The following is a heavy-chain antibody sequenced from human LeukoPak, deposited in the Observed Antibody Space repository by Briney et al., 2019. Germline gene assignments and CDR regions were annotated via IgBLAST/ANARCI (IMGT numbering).Heavy chain of an antibody. J-gene: IGHJ3*02. V-gene: IGHV1-18*01. Sequence: ASVKVSCKASGYTFTSYGISWVRQAPGQGLEWMGWISAYNGNTHYAQKLQGRVTMTTDTSTSTAYMELRSLRSDDTAVYYCARVALEMATPRDGAFDIWGQGTMITVSS. D-gene: IGHD5-24*01. CDR3: ARVALEMATPRDGAFDI. CDR2: ISAYNGNT. CDR1: GYTFTSYG.